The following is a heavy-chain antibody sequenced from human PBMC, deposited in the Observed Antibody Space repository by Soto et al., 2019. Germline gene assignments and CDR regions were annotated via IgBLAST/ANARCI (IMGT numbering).Heavy chain of an antibody. CDR3: AKERSVVATTPDFEY. Sequence: QVQLVESGGGVVQPGRSLRLSCAASGFTFSSFGMHWVRQAPGKGLEWVAVASYDGSYKYYADSVKGRFTISRDNSKNPLYLQMNSLRAEDTAVYYCAKERSVVATTPDFEYWGEGTLVTVSS. CDR2: ASYDGSYK. CDR1: GFTFSSFG. J-gene: IGHJ4*02. D-gene: IGHD5-12*01. V-gene: IGHV3-30*18.